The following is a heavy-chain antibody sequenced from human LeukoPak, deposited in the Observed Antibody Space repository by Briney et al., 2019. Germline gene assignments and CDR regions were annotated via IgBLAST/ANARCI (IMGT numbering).Heavy chain of an antibody. V-gene: IGHV3-23*01. CDR3: AKGPQLYSGYHPDY. D-gene: IGHD5-12*01. J-gene: IGHJ4*02. CDR2: ITASDAAT. Sequence: GGSLRLSCAASGFTFSSAAMTWVRQAPGKGLEWGSIITASDAATSYAASVTCRFTISTDFSRNTVRLQMNSLRTEDTAIYYCAKGPQLYSGYHPDYWGQGTLVTVSS. CDR1: GFTFSSAA.